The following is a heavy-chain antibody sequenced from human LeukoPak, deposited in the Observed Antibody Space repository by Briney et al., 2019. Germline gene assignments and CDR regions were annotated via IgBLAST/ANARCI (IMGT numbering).Heavy chain of an antibody. V-gene: IGHV1-18*01. CDR1: GYTFTSYG. Sequence: ASVKVSCKASGYTFTSYGISWVRQAPGQGLEWMGWISAYNGNTNYAQKLQGRVTMTTDTSTSTAYVELRSLRSDDTAVYYCARISAGYDNEIDYWGQGTLVTVSS. CDR3: ARISAGYDNEIDY. CDR2: ISAYNGNT. J-gene: IGHJ4*02. D-gene: IGHD3-9*01.